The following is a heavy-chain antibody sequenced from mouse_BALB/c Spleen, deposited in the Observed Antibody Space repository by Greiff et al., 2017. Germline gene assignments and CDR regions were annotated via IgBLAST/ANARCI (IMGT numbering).Heavy chain of an antibody. CDR3: AGQEDDYDEGAWFAY. V-gene: IGHV1S81*02. J-gene: IGHJ3*01. CDR1: GYTFTSYW. Sequence: QVQLQQPGAELVKPGASVKLSCKASGYTFTSYWMHWVKQRPGQGLEWIGEINPSNGRTNYNEKFKSKATLTVDKSSSTAYMQLSSLTSEDSAVYYCAGQEDDYDEGAWFAYWGQGTLVTVSA. CDR2: INPSNGRT. D-gene: IGHD2-4*01.